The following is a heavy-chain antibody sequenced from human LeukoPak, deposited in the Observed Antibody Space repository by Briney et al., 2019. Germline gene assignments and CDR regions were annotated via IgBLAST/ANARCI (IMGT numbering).Heavy chain of an antibody. V-gene: IGHV3-66*03. D-gene: IGHD3-10*01. CDR3: VRDRAGTQDWVEFDP. Sequence: VGSLILSCAVPGFSVTNSYMDWVRQAPGKGLEWVSLVRGSGATLYADSVKGRFTISRDDSKNTVYLQMNSLRVEDTAVYFCVRDRAGTQDWVEFDPWGQGTLVTVSS. CDR1: GFSVTNSY. CDR2: VRGSGAT. J-gene: IGHJ5*02.